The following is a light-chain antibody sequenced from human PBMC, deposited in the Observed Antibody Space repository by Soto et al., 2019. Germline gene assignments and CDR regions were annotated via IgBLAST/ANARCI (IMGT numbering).Light chain of an antibody. CDR2: GAS. CDR3: HQYGSSPPIT. V-gene: IGKV3-20*01. J-gene: IGKJ5*01. Sequence: IVLTQSPGTLSLYPGERATLSCRASQSVSSSYLAWYQQKPGQAPRLLIYGASSRATGIPDRFSGSGSGTDFTLTISRLEPEDFAVYYCHQYGSSPPITFGQGTRLEIK. CDR1: QSVSSSY.